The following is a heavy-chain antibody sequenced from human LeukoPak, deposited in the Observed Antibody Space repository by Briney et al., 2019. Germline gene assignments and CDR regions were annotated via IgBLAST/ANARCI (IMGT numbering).Heavy chain of an antibody. CDR2: ISSSSSYI. CDR3: ARDLYDSGAYSSPIDY. D-gene: IGHD3-22*01. J-gene: IGHJ4*02. CDR1: GFTLSSHS. Sequence: GGSLRLSCVVSGFTLSSHSMNWVRQAPGKGLEWVSSISSSSSYIHSADSVKGRFTISRDNAKNSLYLQMNSLRAEDTAVYYCARDLYDSGAYSSPIDYWGQGTLVTVSS. V-gene: IGHV3-21*01.